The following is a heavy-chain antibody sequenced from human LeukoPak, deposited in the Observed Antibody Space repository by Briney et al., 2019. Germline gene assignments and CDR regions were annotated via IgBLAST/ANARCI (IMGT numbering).Heavy chain of an antibody. CDR3: ARVGLEYYYDSSGYYSHAFDI. J-gene: IGHJ3*02. CDR1: GGTFSSYA. D-gene: IGHD3-22*01. Sequence: ASVKVSCKASGGTFSSYAISWVRQAPGQGLEWMGGIIPIFGTANYAQKFQGRVTITADKSTSTAYMELSSLRSEDTAVYYCARVGLEYYYDSSGYYSHAFDIWGQGTMVTVSS. CDR2: IIPIFGTA. V-gene: IGHV1-69*06.